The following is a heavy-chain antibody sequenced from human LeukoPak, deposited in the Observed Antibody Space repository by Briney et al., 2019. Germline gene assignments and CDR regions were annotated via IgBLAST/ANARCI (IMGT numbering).Heavy chain of an antibody. Sequence: ASVKVSCKASGYTFTSYGISWVRQAPGQGLEWMGWISAYNGNTNYAQKFQGRVTMTWDTSISTAYMELSSLTSDATAVYYCARSLAVKSAFDIWGQGTMVTVSS. J-gene: IGHJ3*02. D-gene: IGHD4-23*01. CDR2: ISAYNGNT. V-gene: IGHV1-18*01. CDR3: ARSLAVKSAFDI. CDR1: GYTFTSYG.